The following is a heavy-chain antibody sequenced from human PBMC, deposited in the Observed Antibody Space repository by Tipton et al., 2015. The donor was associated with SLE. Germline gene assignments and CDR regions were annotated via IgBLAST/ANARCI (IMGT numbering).Heavy chain of an antibody. V-gene: IGHV3-74*01. CDR3: AKARLRWEYYHHMDV. CDR2: MNSDGSSR. Sequence: SLRLSCAASGFPFRNYWMHWVRQTPGKGLVWVSRMNSDGSSRNYVDSVKGRFTISRDNSKNTLYLQMNSLRAEDTALYYCAKARLRWEYYHHMDVWGKGTTVTVSS. CDR1: GFPFRNYW. D-gene: IGHD1-26*01. J-gene: IGHJ6*03.